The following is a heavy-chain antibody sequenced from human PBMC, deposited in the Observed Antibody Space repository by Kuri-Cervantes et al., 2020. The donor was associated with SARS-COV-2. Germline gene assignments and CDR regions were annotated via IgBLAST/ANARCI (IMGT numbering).Heavy chain of an antibody. Sequence: GESLKISCTASGFDFGDYSMGWFRQAPGKGLEWVANIKQDGSEKYYVDSVKGRFTISRDNAKNSLYLQMNSLRAEDTAVYYCARGRDYDYVWGSYHFDYWGQGTLVTVSS. J-gene: IGHJ4*02. V-gene: IGHV3-7*01. CDR1: GFDFGDYS. CDR2: IKQDGSEK. D-gene: IGHD3-16*01. CDR3: ARGRDYDYVWGSYHFDY.